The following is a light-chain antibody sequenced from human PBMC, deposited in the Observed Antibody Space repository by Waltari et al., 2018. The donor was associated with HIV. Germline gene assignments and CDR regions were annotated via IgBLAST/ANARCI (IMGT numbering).Light chain of an antibody. CDR1: QSVGTN. V-gene: IGKV3-15*01. Sequence: EIVMTQSPATLSVSPGERVTLSCRASQSVGTNLAWYQQKPGQVPRLLIYAAATGATGIPARFSGSGSGTEFTLTISSLQSEDFAVYYCQQYNNWPPYTFGQGTKLEIK. CDR2: AAA. CDR3: QQYNNWPPYT. J-gene: IGKJ2*01.